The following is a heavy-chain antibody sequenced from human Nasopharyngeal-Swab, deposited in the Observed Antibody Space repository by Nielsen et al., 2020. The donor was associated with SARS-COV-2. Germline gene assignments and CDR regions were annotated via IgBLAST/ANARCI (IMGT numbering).Heavy chain of an antibody. J-gene: IGHJ3*02. V-gene: IGHV5-10-1*01. CDR3: ASRRSEYSSDPSRAFDI. D-gene: IGHD6-6*01. Sequence: VRQMPGKGLEWMGRIDPSDSYTNYSPSFQGHVTISADKSISTAYLQWSSLKASDTAMYYCASRRSEYSSDPSRAFDIWGQGTMVTVSS. CDR2: IDPSDSYT.